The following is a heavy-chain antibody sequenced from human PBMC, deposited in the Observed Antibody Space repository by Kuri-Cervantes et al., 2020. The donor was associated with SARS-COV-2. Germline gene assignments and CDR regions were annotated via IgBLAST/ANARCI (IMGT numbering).Heavy chain of an antibody. D-gene: IGHD1-26*01. CDR3: ARDINLEEGSYAYYYYGMDV. CDR2: ISSSSSYI. CDR1: GFTFSSYS. J-gene: IGHJ6*02. Sequence: GESLKISCAASGFTFSSYSMNWVRQAPGKGLEWVSSISSSSSYIYYADSVKGRFTISRDNAKNSLYLQMNSLRAEDTAVYYCARDINLEEGSYAYYYYGMDVWGQGTTVTVSS. V-gene: IGHV3-21*01.